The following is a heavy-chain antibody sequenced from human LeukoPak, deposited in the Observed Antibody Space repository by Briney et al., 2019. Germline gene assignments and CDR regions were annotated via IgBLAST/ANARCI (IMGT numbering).Heavy chain of an antibody. J-gene: IGHJ4*02. CDR1: GFTFSSSV. CDR2: ISYDGNNK. CDR3: AREWGLLLLDK. Sequence: GGSLRLSCAASGFTFSSSVMHWVRQAPGKGLEWVSVISYDGNNKYHAESVRGRFTISRDNSKNTLYLQMNSLRAEDTAVYYCAREWGLLLLDKWGQGTLVSVSS. D-gene: IGHD1-26*01. V-gene: IGHV3-30-3*01.